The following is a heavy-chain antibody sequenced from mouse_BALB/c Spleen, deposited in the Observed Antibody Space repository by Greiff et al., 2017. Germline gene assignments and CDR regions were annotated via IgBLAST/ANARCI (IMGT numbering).Heavy chain of an antibody. CDR1: GYSITSGYY. CDR3: ARGDGNYGEYAMDY. D-gene: IGHD2-1*01. Sequence: EVKVEESGPGLVKPSQSLSLTCSVTGYSITSGYYWNWIRQFPGNKLEWMGYISYDGSNNYNPSLKNRISITRDTSKNQFFLKLNSVTTEDTATYYCARGDGNYGEYAMDYWGQGTSVTVSS. CDR2: ISYDGSN. V-gene: IGHV3-6*02. J-gene: IGHJ4*01.